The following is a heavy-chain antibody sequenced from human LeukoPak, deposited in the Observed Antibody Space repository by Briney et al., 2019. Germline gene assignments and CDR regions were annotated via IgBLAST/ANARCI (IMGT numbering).Heavy chain of an antibody. J-gene: IGHJ6*04. D-gene: IGHD3-10*01. CDR1: GDPISRYY. CDR3: ARLTGVTMVRGVTTHYYGMDV. CDR2: IYYSGNT. Sequence: SETLSLTCTVSGDPISRYYWSWIRQPPGKALECIGYIYYSGNTNYNPSLKSRVTISVDTSKNQFSLKLSSVTAADTAVYYCARLTGVTMVRGVTTHYYGMDVWGKGTTVTVSS. V-gene: IGHV4-59*01.